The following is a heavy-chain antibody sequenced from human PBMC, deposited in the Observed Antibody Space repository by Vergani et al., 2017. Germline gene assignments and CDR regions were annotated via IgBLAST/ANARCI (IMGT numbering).Heavy chain of an antibody. Sequence: QVQLVQSGAEVKKPGASVKVSCKASGYTFTSYYMHWVRQAPGQGLEWMGIINPSGGSTSYAQKFQGRVTMTRDTPTSTVYMELSSLRSEDTAVYYCARGPLCSGGSCYVSGYXMDVWGKGTTVTVSS. CDR1: GYTFTSYY. CDR3: ARGPLCSGGSCYVSGYXMDV. J-gene: IGHJ6*03. D-gene: IGHD2-15*01. CDR2: INPSGGST. V-gene: IGHV1-46*03.